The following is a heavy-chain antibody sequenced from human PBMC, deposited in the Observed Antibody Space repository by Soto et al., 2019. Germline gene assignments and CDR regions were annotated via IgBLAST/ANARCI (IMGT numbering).Heavy chain of an antibody. CDR1: GYTFTSYD. V-gene: IGHV1-8*01. D-gene: IGHD3-16*02. CDR3: ARGPYDYIWGSYRYNWFDP. Sequence: SVKVSCKASGYTFTSYDINWVRQATGQGLEWMGWMNPNSGNTGYAQKFQGRVTMTRNTSISTAYMELSSLRSEDTAVYYCARGPYDYIWGSYRYNWFDPWGQGTLVT. CDR2: MNPNSGNT. J-gene: IGHJ5*02.